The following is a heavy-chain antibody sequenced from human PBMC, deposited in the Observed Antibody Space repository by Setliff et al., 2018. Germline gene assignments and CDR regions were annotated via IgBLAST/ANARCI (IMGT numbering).Heavy chain of an antibody. V-gene: IGHV1-2*02. CDR3: ARARCSGGSCPPFDY. CDR1: GYTFTGYY. J-gene: IGHJ4*02. D-gene: IGHD2-15*01. Sequence: VASVKVSCKASGYTFTGYYMHWVRQAPGQGLEWMGWINPNSGGTNYAQKFQGRVTMTRDTSISTAYMELSRLRSDDTAVYYCARARCSGGSCPPFDYWGQGTLGTVS. CDR2: INPNSGGT.